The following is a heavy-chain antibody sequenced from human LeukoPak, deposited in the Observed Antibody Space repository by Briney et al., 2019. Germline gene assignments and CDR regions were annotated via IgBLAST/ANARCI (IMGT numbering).Heavy chain of an antibody. Sequence: SETLSLTCTVSGGSISSYYWSWIRQPAGKGLEWIGRIYTSGSTNYNPSLKSRVTTSVDTSKNQFSLKLSSVTAADTAVYYCARVSSSSPFFDYWGQGTLVTVSS. CDR2: IYTSGST. D-gene: IGHD6-13*01. CDR3: ARVSSSSPFFDY. V-gene: IGHV4-4*07. J-gene: IGHJ4*02. CDR1: GGSISSYY.